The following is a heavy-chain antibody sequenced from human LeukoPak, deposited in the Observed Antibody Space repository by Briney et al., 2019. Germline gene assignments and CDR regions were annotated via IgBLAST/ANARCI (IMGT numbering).Heavy chain of an antibody. D-gene: IGHD6-6*01. CDR1: GDSISSYY. Sequence: SETLSLTCTVSGDSISSYYWSWIRQPPGKGLEWIGYIYYSGSTNYNPSLKSRVTISVDTSKNQFSLKLSSVTAADTAVYYCAREASSSTGAFDYWGQGTLVTVSS. J-gene: IGHJ4*02. CDR2: IYYSGST. V-gene: IGHV4-59*01. CDR3: AREASSSTGAFDY.